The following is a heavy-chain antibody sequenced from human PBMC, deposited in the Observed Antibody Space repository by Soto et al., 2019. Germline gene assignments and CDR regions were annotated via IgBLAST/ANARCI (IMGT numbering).Heavy chain of an antibody. Sequence: SETLSLTCTVSGGSTSSYYWTWIRQPPGKGLEWIGHIYSSGSTDYNPSLKSRSTISLDTSKNQFSLKLSSVTAADTAVYYCARYGSHYYYYNMDVWGQGTTVTVSS. J-gene: IGHJ6*02. CDR3: ARYGSHYYYYNMDV. V-gene: IGHV4-59*01. D-gene: IGHD1-26*01. CDR1: GGSTSSYY. CDR2: IYSSGST.